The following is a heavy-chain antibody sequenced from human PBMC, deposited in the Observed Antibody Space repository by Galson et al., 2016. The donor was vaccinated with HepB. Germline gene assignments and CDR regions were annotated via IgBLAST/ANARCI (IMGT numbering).Heavy chain of an antibody. CDR2: ITSSSSTI. Sequence: SLRLSCAVSGFTFSSYSMDWVRQAPGKGLEWVSYITSSSSTIYYADSVKGRFTISRDNAKNSLYLQMNSLRDEDPAVYYCARESYYGGNSFDQYYVDYWGQGTRGTVSS. CDR3: ARESYYGGNSFDQYYVDY. CDR1: GFTFSSYS. D-gene: IGHD4-23*01. V-gene: IGHV3-48*02. J-gene: IGHJ4*02.